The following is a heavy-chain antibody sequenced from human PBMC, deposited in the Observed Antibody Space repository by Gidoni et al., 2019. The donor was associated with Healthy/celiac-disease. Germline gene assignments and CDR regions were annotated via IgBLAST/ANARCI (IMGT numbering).Heavy chain of an antibody. CDR3: AKDPEATLDY. Sequence: EVQLLESGGCLVQTGGSLSLSCAASGFTFRRYAMSWVRQAPGKGLEWVSAISGSGGSTYYADSVKGRFTSSRDNAKNTLYLQMNSRRAEDTAVYYCAKDPEATLDYWGQGTLVTVSS. CDR2: ISGSGGST. V-gene: IGHV3-23*01. CDR1: GFTFRRYA. D-gene: IGHD5-12*01. J-gene: IGHJ4*02.